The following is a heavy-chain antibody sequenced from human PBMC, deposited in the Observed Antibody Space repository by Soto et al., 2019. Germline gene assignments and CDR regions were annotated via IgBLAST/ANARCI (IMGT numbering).Heavy chain of an antibody. J-gene: IGHJ4*02. CDR1: GYTFTGHW. CDR3: TTNTGYDYRLDY. V-gene: IGHV5-10-1*01. Sequence: PGESLKISCQGSGYTFTGHWISWVRQMPGKGLEWMGRIDPSDSYTDYSPTVQGHVTMSADKSINTAYLQWSSLQASDTAVYYCTTNTGYDYRLDYWGQGTLVTVYS. CDR2: IDPSDSYT. D-gene: IGHD5-12*01.